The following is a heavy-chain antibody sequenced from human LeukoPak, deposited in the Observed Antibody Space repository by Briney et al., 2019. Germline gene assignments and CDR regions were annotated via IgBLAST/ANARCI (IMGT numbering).Heavy chain of an antibody. CDR3: ARGPSLGYFDY. J-gene: IGHJ4*02. Sequence: SVKVSCKASGYTFTSYGISWVRQAPGQGLEWMGRIIPILGIANYAQKFQGRVTITADKSTSTAYMELSSLRSEDTAVYYCARGPSLGYFDYWGQGTLVTVSS. V-gene: IGHV1-69*04. CDR2: IIPILGIA. CDR1: GYTFTSYG.